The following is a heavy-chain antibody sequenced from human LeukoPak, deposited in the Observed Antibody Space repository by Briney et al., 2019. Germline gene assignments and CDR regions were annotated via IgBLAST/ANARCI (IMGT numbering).Heavy chain of an antibody. Sequence: GGSLRLSCAASGFTVSSNYMSWVRQAPREGLEWVSVIYSGGSTYYADSVKGRFTISRHNSKNTLYLQMNSLRAEDTAVYYCARGGSIAAAGTSPLPDYWGQGTLVTVSS. CDR1: GFTVSSNY. CDR3: ARGGSIAAAGTSPLPDY. CDR2: IYSGGST. D-gene: IGHD6-13*01. J-gene: IGHJ4*02. V-gene: IGHV3-53*04.